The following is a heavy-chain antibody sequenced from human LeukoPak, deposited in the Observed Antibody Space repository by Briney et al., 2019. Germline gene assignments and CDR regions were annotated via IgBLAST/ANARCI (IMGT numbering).Heavy chain of an antibody. D-gene: IGHD3-22*01. CDR1: GGTFSSHA. V-gene: IGHV1-69*01. CDR3: ASGYYYDSSGYLTALFDY. J-gene: IGHJ4*02. CDR2: IIPIFGTA. Sequence: SVKVSCKASGGTFSSHAISWVRQAPGQGLEWMGGIIPIFGTANYAQKFQGRVTITADESTSTAYMELSSLRSEDTAVYYCASGYYYDSSGYLTALFDYWGQGTLVTVSS.